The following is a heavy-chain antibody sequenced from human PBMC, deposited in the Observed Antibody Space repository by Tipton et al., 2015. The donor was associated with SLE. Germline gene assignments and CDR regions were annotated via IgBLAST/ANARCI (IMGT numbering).Heavy chain of an antibody. D-gene: IGHD2-2*01. CDR2: IKQDGSEK. CDR3: ARVRRDIVVVPAGGGFDY. J-gene: IGHJ4*02. Sequence: QLVQSGGGLVQPGGSLRLSCAASGFTFSSYWMSWVRQAPGKGLEWVANIKQDGSEKYYVDSVKGRFTISRDNAKNSLYLQMNSLRAEDTAVYYCARVRRDIVVVPAGGGFDYWGQGTLVTVSS. CDR1: GFTFSSYW. V-gene: IGHV3-7*01.